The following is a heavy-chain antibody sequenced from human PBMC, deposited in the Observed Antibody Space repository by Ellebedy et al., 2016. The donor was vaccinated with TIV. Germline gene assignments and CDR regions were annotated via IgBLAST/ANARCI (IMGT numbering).Heavy chain of an antibody. D-gene: IGHD2-2*01. CDR1: GVSFNYFA. Sequence: GESLKISXAASGVSFNYFAMHWVRQAPGKGLEWVAVISSDGSHQYYGDSVKGRFTIFRDDSKTTLFLQMDSLRPDDTAVYYCATSNCLPGYCSTTSLDYWGQGTLVTVSS. CDR2: ISSDGSHQ. CDR3: ATSNCLPGYCSTTSLDY. J-gene: IGHJ4*02. V-gene: IGHV3-30*14.